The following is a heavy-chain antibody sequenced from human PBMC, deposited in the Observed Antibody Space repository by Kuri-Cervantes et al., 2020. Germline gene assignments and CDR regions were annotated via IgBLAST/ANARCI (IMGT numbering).Heavy chain of an antibody. D-gene: IGHD6-13*01. CDR2: ISAYNGNT. V-gene: IGHV1-18*01. CDR1: GYTFTSYG. J-gene: IGHJ4*02. CDR3: ATDSLFLRAEQQLVGLLVD. Sequence: ASVKVSCKASGYTFTSYGISWVRQAPGQGLEWMGWISAYNGNTNYAQKLQGRVTMTTDTSTSTAYMELRSLRSDDTAVYYCATDSLFLRAEQQLVGLLVDWGQGTLVTVSS.